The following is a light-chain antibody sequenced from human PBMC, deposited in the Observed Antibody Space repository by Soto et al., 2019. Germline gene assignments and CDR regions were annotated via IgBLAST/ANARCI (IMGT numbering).Light chain of an antibody. J-gene: IGKJ2*01. CDR1: QSVSSN. CDR2: DTS. Sequence: EIVMTQSPATPSLSPGERATLSCRASQSVSSNLVWYLQKPGQAPRLLIYDTSTRATNVPARFSGSGSETEFTLTISGLQSEDFGIYYCHHYNNWPPRNTFGQGTKLEIK. CDR3: HHYNNWPPRNT. V-gene: IGKV3-15*01.